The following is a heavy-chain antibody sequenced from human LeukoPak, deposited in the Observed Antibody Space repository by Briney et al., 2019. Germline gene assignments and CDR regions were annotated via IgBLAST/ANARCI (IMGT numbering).Heavy chain of an antibody. Sequence: SETLSLTCAVYGGSFSGYYWRGIRQPPGKGLEGIGVIDHSGGTNYNPSLKSRGSISVDTSKNQFSLKLSSVTAADTAVYYCARVPYSGSLRRAEYIQHWGPGTLVTVSS. D-gene: IGHD1-26*01. CDR1: GGSFSGYY. J-gene: IGHJ1*01. V-gene: IGHV4-34*01. CDR3: ARVPYSGSLRRAEYIQH. CDR2: IDHSGGT.